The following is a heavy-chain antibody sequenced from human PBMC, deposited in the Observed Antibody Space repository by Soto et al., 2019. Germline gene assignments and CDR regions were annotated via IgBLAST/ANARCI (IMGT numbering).Heavy chain of an antibody. Sequence: QVQLVESGGGVGQPGRSLRLSCAASGFTFSSYAMHWVRQAPGKGLEWVAVISYDGSNKYYADSVKGRFTISRDNSKNTLYLQMNSLRAEDTAVYYCARDQGEGAFDIWGQGTMVTVSS. J-gene: IGHJ3*02. CDR2: ISYDGSNK. V-gene: IGHV3-30-3*01. CDR1: GFTFSSYA. CDR3: ARDQGEGAFDI. D-gene: IGHD3-16*01.